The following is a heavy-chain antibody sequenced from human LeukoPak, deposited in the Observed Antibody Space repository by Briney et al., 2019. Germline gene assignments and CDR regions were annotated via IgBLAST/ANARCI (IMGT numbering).Heavy chain of an antibody. V-gene: IGHV3-48*01. CDR2: IGIGSGNT. CDR3: ARDHRYAFDN. D-gene: IGHD5-12*01. CDR1: GFNFIDYS. J-gene: IGHJ4*01. Sequence: PGRSLRLSCAASGFNFIDYSMNWVRQAPGKGLEWISYIGIGSGNTKYADSVKGRFTISRDKARNSLYLQMNSLRVEDTAVYYCARDHRYAFDNWGHGTLVTVSS.